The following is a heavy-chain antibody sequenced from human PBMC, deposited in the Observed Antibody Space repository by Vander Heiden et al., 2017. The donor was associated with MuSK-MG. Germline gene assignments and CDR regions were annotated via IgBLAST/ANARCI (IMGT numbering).Heavy chain of an antibody. D-gene: IGHD3-16*01. CDR1: GFSLSTAEAG. J-gene: IGHJ4*02. CDR2: IFWNDDK. Sequence: QISLKESGPTLVIPTQTRTLTCTFSGFSLSTAEAGVGWIRQPPGKALEWLALIFWNDDKHYTPSLKNRLTSTKDTSKDQVVLTMTIMDPLDTATYYSAHSHYDTRFQWDFSNWGQGTLVTVSS. V-gene: IGHV2-5*01. CDR3: AHSHYDTRFQWDFSN.